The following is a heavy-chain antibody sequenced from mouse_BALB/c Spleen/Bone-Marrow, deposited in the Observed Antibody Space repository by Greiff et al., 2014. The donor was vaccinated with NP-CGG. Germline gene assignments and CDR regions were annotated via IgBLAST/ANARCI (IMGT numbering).Heavy chain of an antibody. D-gene: IGHD2-1*01. CDR3: AAGYYGNSGWFAY. J-gene: IGHJ3*01. CDR2: INPSSGCT. V-gene: IGHV1-4*01. CDR1: GYTFTSYT. Sequence: LEESGAELARPGASVKMSCKASGYTFTSYTMHWVKQRPGQGLEWIGYINPSSGCTNYNQKFKDKATLTADKSSSTAYMQLSSLTSEDSAVYYCAAGYYGNSGWFAYWGQGTLVTVSA.